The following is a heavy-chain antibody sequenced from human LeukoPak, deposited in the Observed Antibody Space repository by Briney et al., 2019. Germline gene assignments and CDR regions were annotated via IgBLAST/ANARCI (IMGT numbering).Heavy chain of an antibody. D-gene: IGHD6-19*01. CDR1: GFTFEDYA. CDR2: ISGDGGNT. J-gene: IGHJ5*02. Sequence: PGGSLRLSCAASGFTFEDYAMHWVRQVPGKGLEWVSFISGDGGNTYYIDSVKGRFTISRDNSKNSLYLQMNSLKTEDAALYSCAKSRLSGWYGDNWFDPWGQGTLVTVSS. CDR3: AKSRLSGWYGDNWFDP. V-gene: IGHV3-43*02.